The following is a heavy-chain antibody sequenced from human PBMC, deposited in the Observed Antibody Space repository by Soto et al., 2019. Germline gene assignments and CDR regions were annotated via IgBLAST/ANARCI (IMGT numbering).Heavy chain of an antibody. D-gene: IGHD5-18*01. V-gene: IGHV1-69*12. CDR3: ASGIQLWLRRINNGYSG. Sequence: QVQLVQSGAEVKKPESSVKVSCKAPGGTFSTYAISWVRQAPGQGLEWMGGIIPMFGTANYAQRFQDRVTITADESPNTVYMELSSLRSEDTAVCFCASGIQLWLRRINNGYSGWGKGTLVTVSS. J-gene: IGHJ4*02. CDR2: IIPMFGTA. CDR1: GGTFSTYA.